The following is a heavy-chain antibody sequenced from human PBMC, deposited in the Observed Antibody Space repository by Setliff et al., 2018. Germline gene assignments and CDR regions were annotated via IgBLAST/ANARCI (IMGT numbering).Heavy chain of an antibody. CDR2: INSDGSST. D-gene: IGHD1-7*01. CDR3: ARAIRNWNFSHYYYYMDV. V-gene: IGHV3-74*01. CDR1: GFTFSSYW. J-gene: IGHJ6*03. Sequence: PGGSLRLSCAASGFTFSSYWMHWVRQVPGKGLVWVSRINSDGSSTSYADSVKGRFTISRDNSKNTLYLQMNSLRAEDTAVYYCARAIRNWNFSHYYYYMDVWGKGTTVTVSS.